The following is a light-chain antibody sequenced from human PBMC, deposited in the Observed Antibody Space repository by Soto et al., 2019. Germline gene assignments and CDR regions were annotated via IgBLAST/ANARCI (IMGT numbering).Light chain of an antibody. J-gene: IGKJ1*01. Sequence: EVVLTQSPGPLSLSPGEGAALSCRASQSISSGSLAWYQQKPGQAPRLLIFSSFSRATGIPDRFSGGGTGTDFTLTISRVEPEDFAVYYCQHYGSSPRTFGQGTKVDIK. V-gene: IGKV3-20*01. CDR2: SSF. CDR3: QHYGSSPRT. CDR1: QSISSGS.